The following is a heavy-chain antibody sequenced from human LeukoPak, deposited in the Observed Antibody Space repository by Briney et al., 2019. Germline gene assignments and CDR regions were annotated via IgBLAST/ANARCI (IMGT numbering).Heavy chain of an antibody. V-gene: IGHV3-30*02. CDR1: GFTFSTFG. D-gene: IGHD2-2*01. J-gene: IGHJ4*02. Sequence: GGSLRLSCAASGFTFSTFGMHWVRQAPGKGLEWVAFIRYDGNNKYYADFVKGRFTISRDNSKNTLYLHMNSLRTEDTAVYYCAKIEGKYQLANVPDHWGQGTLVTVSS. CDR2: IRYDGNNK. CDR3: AKIEGKYQLANVPDH.